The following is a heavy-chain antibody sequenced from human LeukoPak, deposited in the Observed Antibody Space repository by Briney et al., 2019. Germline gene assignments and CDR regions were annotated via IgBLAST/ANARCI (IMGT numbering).Heavy chain of an antibody. J-gene: IGHJ4*02. V-gene: IGHV3-23*01. D-gene: IGHD2-15*01. Sequence: PGGSLRLSCAASGFTFSSYAMSWVRQAPGKGLEWVSAISGSGGSTYYADSVKGRFTISRDNSKNTLYLQMNSLRAEDTAVYYCAKDRLKIPIVVVVETDYWGQGTLVTVSS. CDR3: AKDRLKIPIVVVVETDY. CDR2: ISGSGGST. CDR1: GFTFSSYA.